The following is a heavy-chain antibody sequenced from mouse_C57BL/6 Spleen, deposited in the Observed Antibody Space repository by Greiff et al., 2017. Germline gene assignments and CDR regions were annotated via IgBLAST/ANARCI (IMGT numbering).Heavy chain of an antibody. CDR3: ERDSPYGDVFFEG. J-gene: IGHJ2*01. Sequence: DVHLVESEGGLVQPGSSLKLSCTASGFTFSDYYMAWVRQAPEKGLEWVANINYDGSSTYYLDSLKSRFIISRDNAKNILYLQMSSLKSEDTAAYYCERDSPYGDVFFEGWGQGTTLTVAS. CDR1: GFTFSDYY. CDR2: INYDGSST. D-gene: IGHD1-1*02. V-gene: IGHV5-16*01.